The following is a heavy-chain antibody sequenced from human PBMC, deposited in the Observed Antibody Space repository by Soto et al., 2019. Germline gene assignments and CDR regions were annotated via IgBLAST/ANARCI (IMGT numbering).Heavy chain of an antibody. Sequence: GESLKISCAASGFTFSSYAMSWVRQAPGKGLEWVSAISGSGGSTYYADSVKGRFTISRDNSKNTLYLQMNSLRAEDTAVYYCAKDPALGGYHPDYWGQGTLVTV. CDR1: GFTFSSYA. V-gene: IGHV3-23*01. CDR2: ISGSGGST. D-gene: IGHD3-22*01. J-gene: IGHJ4*02. CDR3: AKDPALGGYHPDY.